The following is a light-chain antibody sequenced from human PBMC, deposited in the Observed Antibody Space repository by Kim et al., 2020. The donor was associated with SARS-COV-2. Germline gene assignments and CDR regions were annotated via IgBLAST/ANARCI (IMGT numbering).Light chain of an antibody. CDR1: SLRTYY. Sequence: SSELTQDPAVSVALGQTVRITCQGDSLRTYYASWYQLKPGQAPVLVLYGKTNRPSGIPDRFSGASSGTTSSLIITGARAEDEADYYCHSRDTTGAVFCGGTQLTVL. J-gene: IGLJ2*01. CDR2: GKT. V-gene: IGLV3-19*01. CDR3: HSRDTTGAV.